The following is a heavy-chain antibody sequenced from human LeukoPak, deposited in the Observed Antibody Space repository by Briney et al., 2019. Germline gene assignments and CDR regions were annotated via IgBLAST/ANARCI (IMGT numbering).Heavy chain of an antibody. V-gene: IGHV3-21*01. D-gene: IGHD1-14*01. Sequence: GGSLRLSCGASGSGPAFTSHTMKWVRQAPGKALEWVSSISNNGDYMYYADSVRGRFAISRDNANLYLHLSSLKAEDTAVYYCAREWNSRNRFDYWGQGTPVTVSP. CDR2: ISNNGDYM. CDR1: GSGPAFTSHT. J-gene: IGHJ4*02. CDR3: AREWNSRNRFDY.